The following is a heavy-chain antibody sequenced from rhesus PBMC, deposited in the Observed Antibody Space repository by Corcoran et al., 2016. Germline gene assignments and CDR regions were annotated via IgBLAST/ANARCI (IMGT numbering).Heavy chain of an antibody. CDR1: GYSISSGYY. J-gene: IGHJ5-1*01. CDR3: ARGGLGRFDV. D-gene: IGHD1-44*02. CDR2: ITKSGDS. Sequence: QVQLQESGPGLVKPSETLSLTCAVSGYSISSGYYWSWIRQPPGKGLEWIGFITKSGDSSNNPSLKSRVTSSRDTCKNQFALRLSAVTAADTAVDYCARGGLGRFDVWGPGVLVTVSS. V-gene: IGHV4-122*02.